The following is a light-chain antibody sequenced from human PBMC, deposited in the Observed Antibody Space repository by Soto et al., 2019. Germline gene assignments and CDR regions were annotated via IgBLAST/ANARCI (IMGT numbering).Light chain of an antibody. J-gene: IGKJ1*01. CDR3: QQYYNAPWT. V-gene: IGKV4-1*01. CDR2: WAS. CDR1: QSLLCNNQNY. Sequence: DIVMTQSPDSLAVSLGERATINCKSSQSLLCNNQNYLAWHQQKPGQPPKLLIYWASTRKSGVPDRFSGSGSGTDFTLTISSLQAEDVAVYYCQQYYNAPWTFGQGTRVEIK.